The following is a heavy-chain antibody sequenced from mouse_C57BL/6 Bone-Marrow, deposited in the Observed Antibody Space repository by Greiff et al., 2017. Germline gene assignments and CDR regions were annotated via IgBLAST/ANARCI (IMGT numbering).Heavy chain of an antibody. Sequence: EVQVEESGGGLVQPGGSLKLSCAASGFTFSDYGMPWVRQAPRKGPEWVAFISNFAYSISYADTVTGRFTISRENAKNTLYLEMSSLRSEDTAMYYCARRGYMDYWGEGTSVTVSS. CDR2: ISNFAYSI. CDR1: GFTFSDYG. V-gene: IGHV5-15*04. J-gene: IGHJ4*01. CDR3: ARRGYMDY.